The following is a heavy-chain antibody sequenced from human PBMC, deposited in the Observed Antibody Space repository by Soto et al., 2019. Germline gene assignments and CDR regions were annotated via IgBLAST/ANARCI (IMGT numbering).Heavy chain of an antibody. V-gene: IGHV4-59*08. J-gene: IGHJ4*02. Sequence: QVQLQESGPRLVKPSETLSLTCSVSGGSINNYYWSWVRQSPGKGLEWIGYIYYSGSTSYNPSLKSRLTISVDTSKNQFSLMLRSVTDADTAVYYCARHRPGPYDYWGQGTLVTVSS. CDR2: IYYSGST. CDR1: GGSINNYY. CDR3: ARHRPGPYDY. D-gene: IGHD2-8*02.